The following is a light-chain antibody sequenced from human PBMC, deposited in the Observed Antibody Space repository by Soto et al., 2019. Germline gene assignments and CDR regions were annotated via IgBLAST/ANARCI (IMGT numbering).Light chain of an antibody. CDR2: GNR. Sequence: VLTKPPSVSGAPGQRVTISCTGSSSNLGAGYDVHWYQLLPGTAPKLLIYGNRNRPSGVPDRFSGSKSGTSASLAITGLQAEDEADYYCQSYDNSLGVCYVFGTGTKVTVL. CDR3: QSYDNSLGVCYV. J-gene: IGLJ1*01. CDR1: SSNLGAGYD. V-gene: IGLV1-40*01.